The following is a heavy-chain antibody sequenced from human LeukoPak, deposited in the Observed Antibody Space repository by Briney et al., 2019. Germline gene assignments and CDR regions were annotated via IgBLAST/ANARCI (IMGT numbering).Heavy chain of an antibody. J-gene: IGHJ3*02. Sequence: SETLSLTCTVSGGSISSGGYYWSWIRQHPGKGLEWIGYIYYSGSTCYNPSLKSRVTISVDTSKNQFSLKLSSVTAADTAVYYCCSYGLDAFDIWGQGTMVTVSS. CDR3: CSYGLDAFDI. V-gene: IGHV4-31*09. D-gene: IGHD2-15*01. CDR2: IYYSGST. CDR1: GGSISSGGYY.